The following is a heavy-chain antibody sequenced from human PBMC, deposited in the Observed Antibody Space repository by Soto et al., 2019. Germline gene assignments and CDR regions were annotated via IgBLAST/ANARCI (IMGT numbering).Heavy chain of an antibody. CDR1: GGSFSSYA. V-gene: IGHV1-69*13. J-gene: IGHJ6*02. CDR3: ARDQGGSPAAMFGMDV. CDR2: IIPIFGTA. D-gene: IGHD2-2*01. Sequence: SLKGSCTASGGSFSSYAISWVRQAPGQGLEWMGGIIPIFGTANYAQKFQGRVTITADESTSTAYMELSSLRSEGTAVYYCARDQGGSPAAMFGMDVWGQGTTVTVSS.